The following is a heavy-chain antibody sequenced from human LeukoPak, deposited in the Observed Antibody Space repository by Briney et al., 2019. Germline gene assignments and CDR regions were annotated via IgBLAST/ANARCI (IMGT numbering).Heavy chain of an antibody. CDR3: AKGDMVRTPYYYYYGMDA. D-gene: IGHD3-10*01. J-gene: IGHJ6*02. V-gene: IGHV3-23*01. CDR2: ISGSGGST. Sequence: GGSLRLSCAASGFTFSSYAMSWVRQAPGKGLEWVSAISGSGGSTYYADSVKGRFTISRDNSKNTLYLQMNNLRAEDTAVYYCAKGDMVRTPYYYYYGMDAWGQGTTVTVSS. CDR1: GFTFSSYA.